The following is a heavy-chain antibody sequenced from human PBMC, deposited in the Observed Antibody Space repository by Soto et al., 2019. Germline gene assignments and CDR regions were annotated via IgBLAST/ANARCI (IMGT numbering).Heavy chain of an antibody. Sequence: QVQLQQSGPGLVKPSQTLSLTCAISGDSVSSNSAAWNWIRQSPSRGLEWLGRTYYRSKWHNNYAVSGKSRITINPDTSKNHFSLQLNSVTPEDTAVYYCARANEYTSSSGMDVWGQGTTVTVSS. CDR1: GDSVSSNSAA. J-gene: IGHJ6*02. CDR2: TYYRSKWHN. V-gene: IGHV6-1*01. D-gene: IGHD6-6*01. CDR3: ARANEYTSSSGMDV.